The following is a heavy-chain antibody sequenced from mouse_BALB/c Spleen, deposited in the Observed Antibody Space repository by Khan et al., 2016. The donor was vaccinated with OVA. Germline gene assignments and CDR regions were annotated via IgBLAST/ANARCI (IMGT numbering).Heavy chain of an antibody. CDR2: ILTGSGSS. Sequence: QVQLKESGAELMKPGASVKISCKATGYTFSSYWIEWVKKRPGQGFEWIGGILTGSGSSKYNENFKGKAAFTADTSVNTAYMQFTSLKSEESAVYYCARKGMGAMDYWGQGTLVTVSS. CDR3: ARKGMGAMDY. CDR1: GYTFSSYW. J-gene: IGHJ4*01. D-gene: IGHD2-3*01. V-gene: IGHV1-9*01.